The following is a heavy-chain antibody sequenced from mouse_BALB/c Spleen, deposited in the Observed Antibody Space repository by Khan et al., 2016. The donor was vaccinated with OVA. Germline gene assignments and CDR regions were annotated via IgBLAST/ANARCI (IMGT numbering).Heavy chain of an antibody. Sequence: EVQLQESGPGLVKPPQSLSLTCTVTGYSITSAYAWNWIRQFPGDKLEWMGYITYSGSTNYNPSLKSRISITRDTSKNQFFLQLNSVTTEDTATYYCARGLRYFDYWGQGTTLTVSS. CDR3: ARGLRYFDY. CDR1: GYSITSAYA. D-gene: IGHD3-1*01. J-gene: IGHJ2*01. V-gene: IGHV3-2*02. CDR2: ITYSGST.